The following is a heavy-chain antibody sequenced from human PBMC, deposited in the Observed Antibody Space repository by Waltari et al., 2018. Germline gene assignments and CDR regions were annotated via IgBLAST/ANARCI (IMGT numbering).Heavy chain of an antibody. D-gene: IGHD3-3*02. Sequence: QVQVQESGPRLVKPSETLSLTCTVSGGSISTYHWSWIRQPPGKGLGGIGYVSYTGNTMYNPSLESRVFISVDTSTNEFSLKFSAVTAADTAVYYCARHTVLVTSTGVLDFRGHGTLVTVAS. V-gene: IGHV4-59*08. CDR1: GGSISTYH. J-gene: IGHJ4*03. CDR3: ARHTVLVTSTGVLDF. CDR2: VSYTGNT.